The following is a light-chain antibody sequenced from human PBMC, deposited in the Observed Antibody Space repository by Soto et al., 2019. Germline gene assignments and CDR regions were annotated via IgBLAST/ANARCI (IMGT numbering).Light chain of an antibody. CDR2: GNI. Sequence: QSVLTQPPSVSGAPGQRVTISCTGSSSNIGAGYDVHWYQQRPGTAPKLLIFGNINRPSGVPDRFSGSKSGTSASLAITGLQAEDEGDYYCQSYDSSLSNLVVFGGGTKVTVL. CDR3: QSYDSSLSNLVV. V-gene: IGLV1-40*01. CDR1: SSNIGAGYD. J-gene: IGLJ2*01.